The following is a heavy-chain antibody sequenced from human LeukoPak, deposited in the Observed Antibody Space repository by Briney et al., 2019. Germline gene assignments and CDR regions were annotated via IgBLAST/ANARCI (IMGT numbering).Heavy chain of an antibody. CDR2: ISGSGGST. J-gene: IGHJ4*02. D-gene: IGHD1-26*01. Sequence: GGSLRLSCAASGFTFSSYAMSWVRQAPGKGLEWVSAISGSGGSTYYADSVKGRFTISRDNSKNTLYLQMNSLRAEDTAVYYCARGIHSGNSGPYYFDYWGQGTLVTVSS. V-gene: IGHV3-23*01. CDR3: ARGIHSGNSGPYYFDY. CDR1: GFTFSSYA.